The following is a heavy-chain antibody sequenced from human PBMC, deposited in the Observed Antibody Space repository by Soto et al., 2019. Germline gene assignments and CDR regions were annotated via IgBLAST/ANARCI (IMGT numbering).Heavy chain of an antibody. CDR2: ICYDGSNK. CDR3: ARDIDSLRVATISDY. Sequence: QVQLVESWGGVVQPGRSLRLSCAASGFTLSSYGMHLVRQAPGKSLEGVAVICYDGSNKYYADLVKGRFTISSDNSKSTLYLQMNSLRGEDTALYYCARDIDSLRVATISDYLCQGTVVTVSS. D-gene: IGHD5-12*01. J-gene: IGHJ4*02. V-gene: IGHV3-33*01. CDR1: GFTLSSYG.